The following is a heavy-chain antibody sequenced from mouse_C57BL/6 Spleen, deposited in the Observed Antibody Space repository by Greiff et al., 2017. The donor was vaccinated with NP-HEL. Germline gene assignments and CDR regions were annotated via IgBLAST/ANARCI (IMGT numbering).Heavy chain of an antibody. CDR1: GYTFTDYY. J-gene: IGHJ4*01. D-gene: IGHD2-13*01. Sequence: VQLQQSGAELVRPGASVKLSCKASGYTFTDYYINWVKQRPGQGLEWIARIYPGSGNTYYNEKFKGKATLTAEKSSSTAYMQLSSLTSEDSAVYFCARGGLTGYAMDYWGQGTSVTVSS. CDR3: ARGGLTGYAMDY. CDR2: IYPGSGNT. V-gene: IGHV1-76*01.